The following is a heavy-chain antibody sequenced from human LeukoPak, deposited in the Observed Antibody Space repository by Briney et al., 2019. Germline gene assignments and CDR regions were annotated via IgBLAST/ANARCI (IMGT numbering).Heavy chain of an antibody. V-gene: IGHV3-21*01. CDR2: ISSSSSYI. D-gene: IGHD2-2*01. CDR3: ATTVVPAAMVEFDY. Sequence: GGSLRLSCAASGFTFSSYSMNWVRQAPGKGLEWVSSISSSSSYIYYADSVKGRFTISRDNAKNSLYLQMNSLRAEDTAVYYCATTVVPAAMVEFDYWGQGTLVTVSS. J-gene: IGHJ4*02. CDR1: GFTFSSYS.